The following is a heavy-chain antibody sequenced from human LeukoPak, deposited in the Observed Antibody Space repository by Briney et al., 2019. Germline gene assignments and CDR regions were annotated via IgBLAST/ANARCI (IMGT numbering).Heavy chain of an antibody. CDR3: ARGLHDSSGYYYLGGDY. V-gene: IGHV1-8*01. CDR2: MNPNSGNT. CDR1: GYTFTSYD. Sequence: ASVKVSCKASGYTFTSYDINWVRQATGQGFEWMGWMNPNSGNTGYAQKFQGRVTMTRNTSISTAYMELSSLRSEDTAVYYCARGLHDSSGYYYLGGDYWGQGTLVTVSS. D-gene: IGHD3-22*01. J-gene: IGHJ4*02.